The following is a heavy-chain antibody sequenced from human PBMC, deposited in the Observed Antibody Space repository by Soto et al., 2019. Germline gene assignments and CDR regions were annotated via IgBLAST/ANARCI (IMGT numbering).Heavy chain of an antibody. CDR1: GDSISSYF. J-gene: IGHJ1*01. Sequence: SETLSLTCSVSGDSISSYFWTWIRQPPGKGLEWIGYIYYSGDTIYSPSLKSRVTISVDTSKNQFSLNLSSVTAADTAVYYCARLDCSRTSCYGGFFQHWGQGTLVTVSS. CDR3: ARLDCSRTSCYGGFFQH. CDR2: IYYSGDT. D-gene: IGHD2-2*01. V-gene: IGHV4-59*08.